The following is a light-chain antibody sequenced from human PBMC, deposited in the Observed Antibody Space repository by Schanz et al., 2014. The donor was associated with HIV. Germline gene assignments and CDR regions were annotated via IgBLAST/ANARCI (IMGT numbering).Light chain of an antibody. CDR1: SSDVGSYNL. Sequence: QSALTQPPSVSGSPGQSVTISCTGTSSDVGSYNLVSWYQQHPGTAPKLMIHEVSNRPSGVPDRFSGSKSGNTASLTISGLQPDDEADYYCTSYTTNQTVAFGGGTKLTVL. J-gene: IGLJ2*01. CDR2: EVS. V-gene: IGLV2-18*02. CDR3: TSYTTNQTVA.